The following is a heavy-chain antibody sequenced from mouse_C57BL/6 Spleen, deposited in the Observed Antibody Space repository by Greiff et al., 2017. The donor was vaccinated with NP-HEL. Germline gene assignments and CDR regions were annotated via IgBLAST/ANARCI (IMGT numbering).Heavy chain of an antibody. CDR3: ARRDYYGTGYFDV. CDR1: GYAFSSYW. CDR2: IYPGDGDT. V-gene: IGHV1-80*01. J-gene: IGHJ1*03. Sequence: VQLQQSGAELVKPGASVKISCKASGYAFSSYWMNWVKQRPGKGLEWIGQIYPGDGDTNYNGKFKGKATLTADKSSSTAYMQLSSLTSEDSAVYCCARRDYYGTGYFDVWGTGTTVTVSA. D-gene: IGHD1-1*01.